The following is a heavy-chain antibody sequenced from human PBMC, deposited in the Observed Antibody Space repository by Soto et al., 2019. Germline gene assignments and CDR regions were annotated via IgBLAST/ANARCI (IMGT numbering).Heavy chain of an antibody. V-gene: IGHV3-23*01. CDR3: AKESSNWNYVRFFDF. CDR2: FVRGDREK. D-gene: IGHD1-7*01. J-gene: IGHJ2*01. CDR1: GVTFSSYS. Sequence: PGWSLRLSCAASGVTFSSYSMGGVRQATGKGLEWVSGFVRGDREKYYADSVEGRFTISRDDSKNTLYLQMNSLRAEDTAVYYCAKESSNWNYVRFFDFWGRGTLVTAPQ.